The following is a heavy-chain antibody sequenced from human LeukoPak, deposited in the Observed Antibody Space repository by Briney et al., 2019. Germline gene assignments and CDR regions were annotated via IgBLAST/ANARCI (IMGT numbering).Heavy chain of an antibody. J-gene: IGHJ6*02. CDR2: IYYSGST. D-gene: IGHD3-9*01. Sequence: KPSETLSLTCTVSGGSISSYYWSWIRQPPGKGLEWIGYIYYSGSTNYNPSLKSRATISVDTSKNQFSLKLSSVTAADTAVYYCARESERDYDILTGRYYYYGMDVWGQGTTVTVSS. V-gene: IGHV4-59*01. CDR1: GGSISSYY. CDR3: ARESERDYDILTGRYYYYGMDV.